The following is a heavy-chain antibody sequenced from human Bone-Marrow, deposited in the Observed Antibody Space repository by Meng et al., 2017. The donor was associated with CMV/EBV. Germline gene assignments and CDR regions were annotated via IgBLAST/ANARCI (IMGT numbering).Heavy chain of an antibody. D-gene: IGHD3-22*01. CDR3: VREPYDSSGYYVPGLDD. J-gene: IGHJ4*02. CDR2: IGTAGDT. Sequence: GGSLRLSCAASGFTFSSYDMHWVRQATGKGLEWVSAIGTAGDTYYPGSVKGRFTISRENAKNSLYLQMNSLRAEDTAVYYCVREPYDSSGYYVPGLDDWGQGTLVTVSS. V-gene: IGHV3-13*01. CDR1: GFTFSSYD.